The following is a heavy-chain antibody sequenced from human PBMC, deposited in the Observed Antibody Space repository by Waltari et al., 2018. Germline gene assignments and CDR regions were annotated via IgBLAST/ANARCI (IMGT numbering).Heavy chain of an antibody. CDR2: INPDNDNT. Sequence: QVLPVQSGAAVKKPGASVKVSCGASGNPFPQSGLHWCALAPGQGLEWMGWINPDNDNTKYSQTFQGRVTISRDTSASIVYLEVSSLLFEDTAMYYCARSIGRQPGDWFDPWGQGTLVTVSS. J-gene: IGHJ5*02. V-gene: IGHV1-3*01. CDR3: ARSIGRQPGDWFDP. CDR1: GNPFPQSG. D-gene: IGHD2-15*01.